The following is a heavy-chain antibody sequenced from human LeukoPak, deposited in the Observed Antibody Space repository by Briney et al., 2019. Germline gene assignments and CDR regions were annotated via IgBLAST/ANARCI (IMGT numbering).Heavy chain of an antibody. Sequence: ASVKVSCKASGYTFTGYYMHWVRQAPGQGLEWMGWINPNSGGTNYAQKFQGRVTMTRDTSISTVYMELSSLRSEDTAVYYCARTFYEQMPHFDYWGQGTLVTVSS. J-gene: IGHJ4*02. D-gene: IGHD3-16*01. CDR3: ARTFYEQMPHFDY. V-gene: IGHV1-2*02. CDR1: GYTFTGYY. CDR2: INPNSGGT.